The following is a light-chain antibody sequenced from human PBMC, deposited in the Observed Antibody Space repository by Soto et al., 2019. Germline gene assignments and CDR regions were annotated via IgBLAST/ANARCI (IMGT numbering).Light chain of an antibody. CDR1: QSVSRY. Sequence: EIVLTQSPATLYLSPGERATLSCRASQSVSRYLAWYQQQPGQAPRLLIYDASNRVPGIPDRFSGSGSGTDFTLPISSLEPEDFAVYYCQQRSNWPWTFGQGTKVEIK. V-gene: IGKV3-11*01. J-gene: IGKJ1*01. CDR3: QQRSNWPWT. CDR2: DAS.